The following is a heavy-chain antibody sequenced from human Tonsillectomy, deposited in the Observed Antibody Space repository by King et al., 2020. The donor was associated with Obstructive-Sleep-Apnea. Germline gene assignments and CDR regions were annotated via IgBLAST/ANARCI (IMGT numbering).Heavy chain of an antibody. Sequence: QLVQSGGGLVQPGRSLRLSCAASGFIFDDYAMHWVRQAPGKGLEGVSGISWNSGSIGYGDSVKGRFTISRDNAKNSLYLQMNSLRAEDTAFYYCAKDNSSGWYRGLDYWGQGTLVTVSS. CDR1: GFIFDDYA. V-gene: IGHV3-9*01. CDR2: ISWNSGSI. J-gene: IGHJ4*02. CDR3: AKDNSSGWYRGLDY. D-gene: IGHD6-19*01.